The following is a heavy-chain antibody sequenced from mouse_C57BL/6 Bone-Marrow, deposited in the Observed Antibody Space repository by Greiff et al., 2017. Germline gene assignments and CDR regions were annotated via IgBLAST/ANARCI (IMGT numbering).Heavy chain of an antibody. J-gene: IGHJ1*03. V-gene: IGHV1-39*01. CDR1: GYSFTDYN. D-gene: IGHD1-1*01. CDR2: ITPNYGTT. CDR3: ARGSSYWYFDV. Sequence: EVKLVESGPELVKPGASVKISCKASGYSFTDYNMNWVKQSNGKSLEWIGVITPNYGTTSYNQKFKGKATLTVDQSSSTASMQLNSLTSEDSAVYYCARGSSYWYFDVWGTGTTVTVSS.